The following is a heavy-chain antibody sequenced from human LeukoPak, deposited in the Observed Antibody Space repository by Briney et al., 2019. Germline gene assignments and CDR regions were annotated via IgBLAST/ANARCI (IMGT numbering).Heavy chain of an antibody. CDR1: GFTFGSYW. J-gene: IGHJ4*02. Sequence: GGSLRLSCAVSGFTFGSYWMHWVRQAPGKGLVWVSRIDRDGSRINYADSVKGRFTISRDNGKNTLFLQMNSLRAEDAAVYYCVRGNDYGGPHYWGQGTLVTVSS. CDR2: IDRDGSRI. D-gene: IGHD4-23*01. CDR3: VRGNDYGGPHY. V-gene: IGHV3-74*01.